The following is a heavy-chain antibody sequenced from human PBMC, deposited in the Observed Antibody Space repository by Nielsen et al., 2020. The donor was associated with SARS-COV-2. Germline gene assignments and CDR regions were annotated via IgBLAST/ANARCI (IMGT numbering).Heavy chain of an antibody. CDR3: ARPRWVPAASVYYYYMDV. V-gene: IGHV4-39*01. CDR1: GGSISSSSYY. J-gene: IGHJ6*03. Sequence: SETLSLTCTVSGGSISSSSYYWGWIRQPPGKGLEWIGSIYYSGSTYYNPSLKSRVTISVDTSKNQFSLKLSSVTAADTAVYYCARPRWVPAASVYYYYMDVWGKGTTVTVSS. CDR2: IYYSGST. D-gene: IGHD2-2*01.